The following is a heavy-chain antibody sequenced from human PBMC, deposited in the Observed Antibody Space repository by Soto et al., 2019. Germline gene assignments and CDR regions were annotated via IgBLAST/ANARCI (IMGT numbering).Heavy chain of an antibody. V-gene: IGHV3-23*01. CDR2: LGGSGGST. D-gene: IGHD2-15*01. J-gene: IGHJ4*02. Sequence: EVQLLESGGGLVQAGESLRLSCAASGFTFSSYAMIWVRQAPGKGLEWVSVLGGSGGSTYYADSVKGRFTISRDNSQNTLYLQMNSLRAEDTAVYYCAKERRGISCGGDTCYSPDYWGPGTLVTVSS. CDR1: GFTFSSYA. CDR3: AKERRGISCGGDTCYSPDY.